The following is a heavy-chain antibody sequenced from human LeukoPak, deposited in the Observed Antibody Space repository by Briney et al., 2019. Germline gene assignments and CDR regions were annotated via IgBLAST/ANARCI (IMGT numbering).Heavy chain of an antibody. CDR2: IYSGGST. CDR1: GFTVSSNY. J-gene: IGHJ4*02. CDR3: AKDDYYDTSGYRD. Sequence: GGSLRLSCAAPGFTVSSNYMSWVRQAPGKGLEWVSVIYSGGSTYYADSVKGRFTISRDNSKNTLYLQMNSLRAEDTAVYYCAKDDYYDTSGYRDWGQGTLVTVSS. V-gene: IGHV3-66*01. D-gene: IGHD3-22*01.